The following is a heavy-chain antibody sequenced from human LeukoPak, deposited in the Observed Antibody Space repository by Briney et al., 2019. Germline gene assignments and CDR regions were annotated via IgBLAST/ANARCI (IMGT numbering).Heavy chain of an antibody. CDR2: MYPNSGNT. J-gene: IGHJ4*02. CDR1: GYTFYSYD. Sequence: ASVNVSCKASGYTFYSYDINWVRQATGQGLEWMGWMYPNSGNTGYAQKFQGRVTMTRNTSISTAYMELSSLRSEDTAVYYCARGAYDFWSGYYTNFDYWGQGTLVTVSS. V-gene: IGHV1-8*01. D-gene: IGHD3-3*01. CDR3: ARGAYDFWSGYYTNFDY.